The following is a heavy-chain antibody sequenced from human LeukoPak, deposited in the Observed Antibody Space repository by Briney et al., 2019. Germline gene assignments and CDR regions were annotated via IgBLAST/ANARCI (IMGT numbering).Heavy chain of an antibody. CDR1: GGSISNYY. V-gene: IGHV4-59*01. J-gene: IGHJ6*03. Sequence: SETLSLTCTVSGGSISNYYWSWIRQPPGKGLEWIGYIHYSGSTNYNRSLKSRVTISVDTSKNQFSLKLSSVTAADTAVYYCARVEEGYGSGRRENYYYYYMDVWGKGTTVTISS. CDR3: ARVEEGYGSGRRENYYYYYMDV. D-gene: IGHD3-10*01. CDR2: IHYSGST.